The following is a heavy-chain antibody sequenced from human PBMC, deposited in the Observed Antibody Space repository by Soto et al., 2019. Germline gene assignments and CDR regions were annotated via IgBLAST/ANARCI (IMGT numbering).Heavy chain of an antibody. CDR3: ARGGQYCISTSCYGFDP. V-gene: IGHV4-30-4*01. CDR2: IYYSGST. D-gene: IGHD2-2*01. Sequence: SETLSLTCTVSGGSISSGDYYWSWIRQPPGKGLEWIGYIYYSGSTYYNPSLKSRVTISVDTSKNQFSLKLSSVTAADTAVYYCARGGQYCISTSCYGFDPWGQGTLVTVSS. J-gene: IGHJ5*02. CDR1: GGSISSGDYY.